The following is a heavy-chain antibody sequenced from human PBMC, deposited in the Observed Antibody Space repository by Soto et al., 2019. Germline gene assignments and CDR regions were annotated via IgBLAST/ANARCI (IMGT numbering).Heavy chain of an antibody. V-gene: IGHV3-48*03. Sequence: EVQLVESGGGLVQPGGSLRLSCAASGFTFSSYEMNWVRQAPGKGLEWVSYISSSGSTIYYADSVKGRFTISRDNAKNSLYLHMNSLRAEDTAVYYCARDPHYDFWSGPDYWGQGTLVTVSS. D-gene: IGHD3-3*01. CDR2: ISSSGSTI. CDR1: GFTFSSYE. J-gene: IGHJ4*02. CDR3: ARDPHYDFWSGPDY.